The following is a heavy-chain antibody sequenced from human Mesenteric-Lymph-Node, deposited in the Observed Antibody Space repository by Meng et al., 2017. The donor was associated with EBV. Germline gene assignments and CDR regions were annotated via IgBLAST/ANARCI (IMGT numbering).Heavy chain of an antibody. Sequence: EPVQESGPGLVSPSETLSLTCAVLGGYVISNKGWSWVRQPPGKGLEWIWEIYHTGTTISTPSLKSRVTMSIDKSKDQLSLKLSSVTAADTAVYFCARIGGKDTAMITRWFDPWGQGTLVTVSS. CDR1: GGYVISNKG. D-gene: IGHD5-18*01. CDR2: IYHTGTT. V-gene: IGHV4-4*02. CDR3: ARIGGKDTAMITRWFDP. J-gene: IGHJ5*02.